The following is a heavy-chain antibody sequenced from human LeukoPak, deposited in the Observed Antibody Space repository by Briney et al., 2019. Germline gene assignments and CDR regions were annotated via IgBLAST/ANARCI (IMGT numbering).Heavy chain of an antibody. D-gene: IGHD4-17*01. Sequence: SETLSLTCTVSGGSISSYYWSWIRQPAGKGLEWIGRIYTSGSTNYNPSLKSRVTMSVDTSKNQFSLKLSSVTAADTAVYYCARERMGLHDYGDAVLAFDIWGQGTMVTVSS. V-gene: IGHV4-4*07. CDR2: IYTSGST. CDR1: GGSISSYY. CDR3: ARERMGLHDYGDAVLAFDI. J-gene: IGHJ3*02.